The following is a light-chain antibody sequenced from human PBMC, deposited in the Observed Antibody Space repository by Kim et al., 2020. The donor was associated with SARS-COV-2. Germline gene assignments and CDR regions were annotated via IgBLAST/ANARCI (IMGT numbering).Light chain of an antibody. V-gene: IGKV3-20*01. J-gene: IGKJ2*01. CDR2: AAS. CDR3: QHYGNSPYT. CDR1: QSVRSAY. Sequence: LSPGEGATLSCRASQSVRSAYLVWYQQKPGQAPRLLIYAASSRATGIPDRFNGSGSGTDFTLTISRLEPEDFAVYYCQHYGNSPYTFGQGTKLEI.